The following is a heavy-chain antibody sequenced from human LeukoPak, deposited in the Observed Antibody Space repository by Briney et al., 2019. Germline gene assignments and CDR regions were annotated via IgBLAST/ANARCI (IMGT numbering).Heavy chain of an antibody. V-gene: IGHV5-51*01. Sequence: GESLKISCKGSGYSFTSYWIGWVRQMPGKGLEWMGIIYPGDSDTRYSPSFQGQVTISADKSISTALLQWSSLKASGTAMYYVGRQASRGTIDYWGQGTLVTVSS. D-gene: IGHD4-17*01. CDR2: IYPGDSDT. CDR3: GRQASRGTIDY. CDR1: GYSFTSYW. J-gene: IGHJ4*02.